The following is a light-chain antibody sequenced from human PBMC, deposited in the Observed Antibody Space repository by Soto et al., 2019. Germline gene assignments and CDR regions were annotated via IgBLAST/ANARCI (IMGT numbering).Light chain of an antibody. J-gene: IGLJ3*02. V-gene: IGLV1-40*01. CDR1: NSNIGAGYD. CDR3: SSYTSSSTPRV. CDR2: YNN. Sequence: QSVLTQPPSVSGAPGQRVTISCTGSNSNIGAGYDVHWYQQLPGTAPKLLIYYNNIRPSGVPDRFSGSKSGTSASLAITGLQAEDEADYYCSSYTSSSTPRVFGGGTKVTVL.